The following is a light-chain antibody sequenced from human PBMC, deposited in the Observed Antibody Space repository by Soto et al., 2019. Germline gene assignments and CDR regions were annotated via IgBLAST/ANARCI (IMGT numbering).Light chain of an antibody. Sequence: QPVLTQSPSASASLGASVKLTCTLSSGHSSYAIAWHQQQPEKGPRYLMKLNSGGSHSKGDGIPDRFSGSSSGAERYLTISSLQSEDEADYYCQTWGTGFWVFGGGTKLTVL. CDR1: SGHSSYA. CDR2: LNSGGSH. CDR3: QTWGTGFWV. V-gene: IGLV4-69*01. J-gene: IGLJ3*02.